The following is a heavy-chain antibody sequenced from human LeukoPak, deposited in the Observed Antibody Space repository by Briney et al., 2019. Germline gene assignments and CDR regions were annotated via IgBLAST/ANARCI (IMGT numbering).Heavy chain of an antibody. CDR2: IKSKTDGGTT. CDR1: GFTFSNAW. D-gene: IGHD3-10*01. J-gene: IGHJ6*02. Sequence: GGSLRLSCAASGFTFSNAWMSWVRQAPGKGLEWVGRIKSKTDGGTTDYAAPVKGRFTISRDDSKNTLYLQMNSLRAEDTAVYYCAREILAWFGELSPKGNYYYYGMDVWGQGTTVTVSS. V-gene: IGHV3-15*01. CDR3: AREILAWFGELSPKGNYYYYGMDV.